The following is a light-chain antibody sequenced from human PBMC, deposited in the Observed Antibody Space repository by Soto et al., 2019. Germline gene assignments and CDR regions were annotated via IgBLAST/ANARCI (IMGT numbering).Light chain of an antibody. Sequence: QSVLTQPASVSGSPGQSITISCTGTSSDVGGYNYVSWYQHHPGKAPKLMIYEVNNRPSGVSNRFSGSKSGNTASLTISVLQAEDEADYYCTSYTSSSLYVFGTGTKLTVL. CDR3: TSYTSSSLYV. J-gene: IGLJ1*01. CDR1: SSDVGGYNY. CDR2: EVN. V-gene: IGLV2-14*01.